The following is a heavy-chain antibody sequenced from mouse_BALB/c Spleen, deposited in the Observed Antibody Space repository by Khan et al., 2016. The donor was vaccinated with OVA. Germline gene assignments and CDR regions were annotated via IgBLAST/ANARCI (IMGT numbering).Heavy chain of an antibody. D-gene: IGHD2-14*01. CDR3: ARIFIGSTDYAMDY. CDR1: GFSLTSSG. V-gene: IGHV2-2*02. Sequence: QVQLKESGPGLVQPSQSLSITCTVSGFSLTSSGVHWVRQSPGKGLEWLGVIWSGGSTDYNAAFISRLSISKDNSKSQVFFKMNSLQANDTAIYYCARIFIGSTDYAMDYWGQGTSGTVSS. CDR2: IWSGGST. J-gene: IGHJ4*01.